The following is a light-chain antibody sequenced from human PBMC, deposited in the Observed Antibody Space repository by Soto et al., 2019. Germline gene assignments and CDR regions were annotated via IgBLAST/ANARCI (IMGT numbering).Light chain of an antibody. CDR1: SGHSTYT. V-gene: IGLV4-69*01. CDR2: VDSDGTH. Sequence: QPVLTQSPSASASLGASVKLTCTLSSGHSTYTIAWQQQQPGKGPRYLMRVDSDGTHTKGDGIPDRFSGSSSGTERYLTISSLQSEDEAEYYCHTWVTGYFVVFGVGTKLTVL. CDR3: HTWVTGYFVV. J-gene: IGLJ2*01.